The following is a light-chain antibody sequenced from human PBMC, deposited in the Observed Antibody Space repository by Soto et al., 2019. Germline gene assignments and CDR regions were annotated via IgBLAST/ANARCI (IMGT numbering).Light chain of an antibody. CDR1: SSDVGAYNY. J-gene: IGLJ1*01. V-gene: IGLV2-14*01. CDR3: SSYTTSSTLV. Sequence: TQPDPVCGSRGQSIRISCTGTSSDVGAYNYVCWYQQRPGKAPQLMIYEVSYRPSGISNRFSGSKSDNTASLTISGLQAEDEADYCRSSYTTSSTLVFGTGTKVTVL. CDR2: EVS.